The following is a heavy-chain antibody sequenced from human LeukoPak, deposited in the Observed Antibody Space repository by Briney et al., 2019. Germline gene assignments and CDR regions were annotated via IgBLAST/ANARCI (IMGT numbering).Heavy chain of an antibody. CDR1: GYTFTSYA. D-gene: IGHD3-10*01. V-gene: IGHV7-4-1*02. Sequence: GASVKISCKGFGYTFTSYAMNWVRQAPGQGLEWMGWINTNTGNPTYAQGFTGRFVFSLDTSVSTAYLQISSLKAEDTAVYYCARGWGYYYGSGSSYVPEFFDYWGQGTLVTVSS. J-gene: IGHJ4*02. CDR2: INTNTGNP. CDR3: ARGWGYYYGSGSSYVPEFFDY.